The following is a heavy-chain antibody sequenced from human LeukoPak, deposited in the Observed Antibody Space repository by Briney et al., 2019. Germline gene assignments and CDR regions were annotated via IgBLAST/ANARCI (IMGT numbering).Heavy chain of an antibody. D-gene: IGHD3-16*01. V-gene: IGHV4-59*12. CDR3: ARVKDPGGYYYYYYMDI. J-gene: IGHJ6*03. CDR1: GGSISSYY. Sequence: SETLSLTCTVSGGSISSYYWSWIRQPPGKGLEWIGYIYYSGSTNYNPSLKSRVTVSVDTSKNQFSLKVSSVTAADTAVYYCARVKDPGGYYYYYYMDIWGKGNTVTVSS. CDR2: IYYSGST.